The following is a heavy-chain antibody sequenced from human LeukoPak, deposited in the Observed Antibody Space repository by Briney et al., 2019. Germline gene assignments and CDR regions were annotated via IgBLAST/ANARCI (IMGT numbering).Heavy chain of an antibody. V-gene: IGHV1-2*02. CDR3: ARVVVGAHDAFDI. J-gene: IGHJ3*02. CDR2: INPNNGGT. CDR1: GYTFTGYY. D-gene: IGHD1-26*01. Sequence: ASVKVSCKASGYTFTGYYMHWVRQAPGQGLQWMGWINPNNGGTNYAQKFQGRVTMTRDTSISTGYMELSRLRSDDTAVYYCARVVVGAHDAFDIWGQGTVVTVSS.